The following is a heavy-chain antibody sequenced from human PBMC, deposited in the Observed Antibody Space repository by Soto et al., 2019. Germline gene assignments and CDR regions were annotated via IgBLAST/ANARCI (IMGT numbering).Heavy chain of an antibody. Sequence: EVQLVESGGGLVQPGGSLRLSCAASGFTFSCYAMTWVRQAPGKGLEWVSTISSSSSTIYYADSVKGRFTISRDNAKNSLYLQMNSLRDEDTAVYYCAREGGNLNWFDPWGQGTLVTVSS. CDR2: ISSSSSTI. CDR3: AREGGNLNWFDP. J-gene: IGHJ5*02. D-gene: IGHD1-26*01. CDR1: GFTFSCYA. V-gene: IGHV3-48*02.